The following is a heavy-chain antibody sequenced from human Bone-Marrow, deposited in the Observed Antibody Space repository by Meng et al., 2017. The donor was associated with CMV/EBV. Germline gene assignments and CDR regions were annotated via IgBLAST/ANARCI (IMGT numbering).Heavy chain of an antibody. CDR1: GYTFTSYG. CDR2: INPSGGST. D-gene: IGHD3-3*01. CDR3: ARGHGLGRFRGNWFDP. Sequence: ASVKVSCKASGYTFTSYGISWVRQAPGQGLEWMGIINPSGGSTSYAQKFQGRVTMTRDTSTSTVYMELSSLRSVDTAVYYCARGHGLGRFRGNWFDPWGQGTLVTVSS. J-gene: IGHJ5*02. V-gene: IGHV1-46*01.